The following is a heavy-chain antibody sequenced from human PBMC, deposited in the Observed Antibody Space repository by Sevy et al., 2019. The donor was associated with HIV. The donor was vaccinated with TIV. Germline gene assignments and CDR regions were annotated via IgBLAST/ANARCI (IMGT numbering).Heavy chain of an antibody. D-gene: IGHD3-3*01. J-gene: IGHJ6*02. Sequence: GGSLRLSCAASGFTFSSYWMHWVRQAPGKGLVWVSRINSDGSSTSYADSVKGRFTISRDNAKNTLYLQMNSLRAEDTAGCYGGRGREGGDFWGGCRRDYYYGMDGWGQGTTVTVSS. CDR2: INSDGSST. CDR3: GRGREGGDFWGGCRRDYYYGMDG. V-gene: IGHV3-74*01. CDR1: GFTFSSYW.